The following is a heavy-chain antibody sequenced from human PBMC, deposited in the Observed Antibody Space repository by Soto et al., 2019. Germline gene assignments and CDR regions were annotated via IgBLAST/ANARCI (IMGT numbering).Heavy chain of an antibody. V-gene: IGHV3-30-3*01. CDR3: ARDSDGLFDY. CDR1: GFTFSSYA. CDR2: ISYDGSNK. Sequence: QVQLLESGGGVVQPGRSLRLSCAASGFTFSSYAMHWVRQAPGKGLEWVAVISYDGSNKYYADSVKGRFTISRDNSKNTLSLQMNSLRAEDTAVYYCARDSDGLFDYWGQGTLVTVSS. J-gene: IGHJ4*02. D-gene: IGHD4-17*01.